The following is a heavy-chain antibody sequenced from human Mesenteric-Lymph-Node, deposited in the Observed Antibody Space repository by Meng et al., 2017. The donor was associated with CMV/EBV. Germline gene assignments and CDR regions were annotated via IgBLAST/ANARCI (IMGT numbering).Heavy chain of an antibody. CDR1: GYTFTDYY. CDR2: INPNSGGT. Sequence: ASVKVSCKASGYTFTDYYVHWVRQAPGQGLEWMGWINPNSGGTNYAQKFQGRVTMTRDTSISTVYMEVGRLGSDDTAVHYCARGVGSSWFDPWGQGSLVTVSS. V-gene: IGHV1-2*02. J-gene: IGHJ5*02. D-gene: IGHD1-26*01. CDR3: ARGVGSSWFDP.